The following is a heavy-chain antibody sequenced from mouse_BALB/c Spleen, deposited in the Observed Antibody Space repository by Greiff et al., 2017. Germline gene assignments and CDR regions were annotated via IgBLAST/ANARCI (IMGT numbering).Heavy chain of an antibody. CDR3: ARGGYGSAWFAY. D-gene: IGHD2-2*01. Sequence: DVHLVESGGGLVQPGGSRKLSCAASGFTFSSFGMHWVRQAPEKGLEWVAYISSGSSTIYYADTVKGRFTISRDNPKNTLFLQMTSLRSEDTAMYYCARGGYGSAWFAYWGQGTLVTVSA. J-gene: IGHJ3*01. V-gene: IGHV5-17*02. CDR2: ISSGSSTI. CDR1: GFTFSSFG.